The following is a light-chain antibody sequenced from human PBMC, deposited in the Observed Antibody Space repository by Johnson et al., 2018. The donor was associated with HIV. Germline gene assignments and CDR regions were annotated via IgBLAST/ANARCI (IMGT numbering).Light chain of an antibody. CDR3: RTWDSSLRVGF. J-gene: IGLJ1*01. Sequence: QSVLTQPPSVSAAPGQKVTISCSGSNSNIGNNYVSWYQQLPGTAPKLLIYENNKRPSGIPDRFSGSKSGTSATLGITGLQTGDEADYYCRTWDSSLRVGFFGTGTKVTGL. CDR2: ENN. CDR1: NSNIGNNY. V-gene: IGLV1-51*02.